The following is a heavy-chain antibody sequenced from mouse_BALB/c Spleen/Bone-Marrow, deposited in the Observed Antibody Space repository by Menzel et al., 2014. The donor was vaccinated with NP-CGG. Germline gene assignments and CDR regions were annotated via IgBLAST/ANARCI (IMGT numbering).Heavy chain of an antibody. D-gene: IGHD1-1*01. CDR1: GFNIKDTY. Sequence: LVESGAELVKPGASVKLSCTASGFNIKDTYMHWVKQRPEQGLEWIGRIDPANGNTKYDPKFQGKATITADTSSNTAYLQFSSLTSEDTAVYYCASYYYVSSSFAYWGQGTLVTVSA. CDR2: IDPANGNT. CDR3: ASYYYVSSSFAY. V-gene: IGHV14-3*02. J-gene: IGHJ3*01.